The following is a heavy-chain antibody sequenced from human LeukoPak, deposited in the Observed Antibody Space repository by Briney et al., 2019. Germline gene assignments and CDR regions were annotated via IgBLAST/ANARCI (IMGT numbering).Heavy chain of an antibody. CDR1: GGSFSGYY. V-gene: IGHV4-34*01. Sequence: SETLSLTCAVYGGSFSGYYWSWIRQPPGKGLEWIGEINHSGSTNYNPSLKSRVTISVDTSKNQFSLKLSSVTAAETAVYYCARSATVTTGYFDYWGQGALVTVSS. CDR3: ARSATVTTGYFDY. CDR2: INHSGST. J-gene: IGHJ4*02. D-gene: IGHD4-17*01.